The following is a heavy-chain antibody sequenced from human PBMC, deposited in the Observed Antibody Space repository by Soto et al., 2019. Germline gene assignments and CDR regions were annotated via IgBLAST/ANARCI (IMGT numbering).Heavy chain of an antibody. CDR1: GGTFSSYA. CDR3: ARDNIGVRNDADYYYDMDV. J-gene: IGHJ6*02. CDR2: IIPIFGTA. V-gene: IGHV1-69*13. Sequence: ASVKVSCKASGGTFSSYAISWVRQAPGQGLEWMGGIIPIFGTANYAQKFQGRVTITADESTSTAYMELSSLRSEDTAVYYCARDNIGVRNDADYYYDMDVSGQGTTVTVSS. D-gene: IGHD1-1*01.